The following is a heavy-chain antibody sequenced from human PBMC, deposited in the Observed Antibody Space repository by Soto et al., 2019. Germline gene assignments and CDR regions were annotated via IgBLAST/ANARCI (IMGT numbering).Heavy chain of an antibody. V-gene: IGHV4-31*03. J-gene: IGHJ6*03. D-gene: IGHD3-22*01. CDR1: GGSISSGGYY. CDR3: AGGGSIVVATRRLMDV. Sequence: PSETLSLTCTVSGGSISSGGYYWSWIRQHPGKGLEWIGYIYYSGSTYYNPPLKSRVTISVDTSKNQFSLKLSSVTAADTAVYYCAGGGSIVVATRRLMDVWGKGTTVTVSS. CDR2: IYYSGST.